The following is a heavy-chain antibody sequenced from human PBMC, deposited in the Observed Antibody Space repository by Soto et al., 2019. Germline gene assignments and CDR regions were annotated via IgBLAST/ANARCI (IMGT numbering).Heavy chain of an antibody. CDR3: ARDALLWFGERSYYYYYGMDV. V-gene: IGHV4-34*01. Sequence: PSETLSLTCAVYGGSFSGYYWSWIRQPPGKGLEWIGEINHSGSTNYNPSLKSRVTISVDTSKNQFSLKLSSVTAADTAVYYCARDALLWFGERSYYYYYGMDVWGQGTTVTVSS. CDR2: INHSGST. CDR1: GGSFSGYY. D-gene: IGHD3-10*01. J-gene: IGHJ6*02.